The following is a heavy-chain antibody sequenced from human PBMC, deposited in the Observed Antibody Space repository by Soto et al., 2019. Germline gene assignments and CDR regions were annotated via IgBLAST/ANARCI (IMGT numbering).Heavy chain of an antibody. CDR3: ARATVTMRHFDY. D-gene: IGHD4-17*01. CDR1: GYTFTDYW. V-gene: IGHV5-51*01. J-gene: IGHJ4*02. CDR2: IFPGDSDS. Sequence: PGESLKISCKASGYTFTDYWVAWVRQMPGKGLEWMGSIFPGDSDSRYSPSFEGQVTISADKSITTAYLQWSSLTASDTAIYYCARATVTMRHFDYWGGQGTPVTVSS.